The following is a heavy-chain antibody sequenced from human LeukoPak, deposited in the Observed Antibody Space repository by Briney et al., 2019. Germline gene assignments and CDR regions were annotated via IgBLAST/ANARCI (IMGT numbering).Heavy chain of an antibody. CDR3: AXXXXELGGYAPWELMPPFDY. CDR1: GYTFTSYA. CDR2: INAGNGNT. J-gene: IGHJ4*02. D-gene: IGHD4-23*01. Sequence: ASVKVSCKASGYTFTSYAMHWVRQAPGQRLEWMGWINAGNGNTKYSQEFQGRVTITRDTSASTAYMELSSLRSEDMAVYYCAXXXXELGGYAPWELMPPFDYWGQGTLVTVSS. V-gene: IGHV1-3*03.